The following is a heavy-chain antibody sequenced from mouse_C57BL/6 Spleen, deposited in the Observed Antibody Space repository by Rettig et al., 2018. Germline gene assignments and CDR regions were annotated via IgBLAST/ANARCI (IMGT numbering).Heavy chain of an antibody. CDR1: TDYY. J-gene: IGHJ4*01. CDR2: IFPGSGST. CDR3: ASGGYYGYAMDY. Sequence: TDYYINWVKQRPGQGLEWIGWIFPGSGSTYYNEKFKGKATLTVDKSSSTAYMLLSSLTSEDSAVYFCASGGYYGYAMDYWGQGTSVTVSS. D-gene: IGHD2-3*01. V-gene: IGHV1-75*01.